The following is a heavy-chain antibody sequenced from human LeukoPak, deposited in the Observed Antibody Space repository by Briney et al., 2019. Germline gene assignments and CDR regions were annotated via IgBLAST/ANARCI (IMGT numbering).Heavy chain of an antibody. J-gene: IGHJ3*02. D-gene: IGHD3-10*01. CDR3: AREGDTYYYGSGSYYPGAFDI. V-gene: IGHV3-53*01. Sequence: GGSLRLSCAASGFTISSNYMSWVRQAPGKGLEWVSVIYSGGSTYYADSVRGRFTISRDNSKNTLYLQMNSLRAEDTAVYYCAREGDTYYYGSGSYYPGAFDIWGQGAMVTLSS. CDR1: GFTISSNY. CDR2: IYSGGST.